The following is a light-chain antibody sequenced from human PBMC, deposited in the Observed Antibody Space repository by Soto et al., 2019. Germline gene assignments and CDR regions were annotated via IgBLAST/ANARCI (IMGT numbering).Light chain of an antibody. CDR2: YNN. CDR3: AAWDASLSACV. J-gene: IGLJ1*01. V-gene: IGLV1-47*02. CDR1: DSNIGSNS. Sequence: QSVLTQPPSASGTAGQVVTISCSGGDSNIGSNSVYWYQHLPRMAPKLLIYYNNQRPSGVPDRFSGSRSGTSASLAIVGLRSEDEAVYYCAAWDASLSACVFGNGTHLTVL.